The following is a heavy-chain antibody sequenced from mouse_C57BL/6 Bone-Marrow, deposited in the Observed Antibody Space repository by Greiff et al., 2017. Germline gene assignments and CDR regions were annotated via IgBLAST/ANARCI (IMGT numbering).Heavy chain of an antibody. CDR1: GYTFTRYG. Sequence: VQLQQSGAELARPGASVKMSCKASGYTFTRYGIGWVKQRTGQGLEWIGEIYPRSGNTYYNEKFKGKATLTADKSSSTAYMELRSLTSEDSAVYFCAILLHSYLPFFYAMDYWGQGTSVTVSS. CDR3: AILLHSYLPFFYAMDY. V-gene: IGHV1-81*01. J-gene: IGHJ4*01. D-gene: IGHD1-1*01. CDR2: IYPRSGNT.